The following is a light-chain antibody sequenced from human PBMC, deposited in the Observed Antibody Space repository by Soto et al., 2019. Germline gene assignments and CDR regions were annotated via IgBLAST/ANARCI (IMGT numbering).Light chain of an antibody. Sequence: EIVMTQSPATLSVSPGERATISCRASQSVSSDLAWYQQKPGQAPRLLIYGASTRATGIPARFSGSGSGTEFTLTISSLQSEDFAVYYCQQYNNWPIFGQGTPLEIK. V-gene: IGKV3-15*01. CDR1: QSVSSD. CDR3: QQYNNWPI. J-gene: IGKJ5*01. CDR2: GAS.